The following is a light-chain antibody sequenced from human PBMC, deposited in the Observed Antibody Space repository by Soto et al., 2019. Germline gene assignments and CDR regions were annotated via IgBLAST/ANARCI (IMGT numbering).Light chain of an antibody. Sequence: DIQMTQSPSSVSASVGDRVTITCRASQDISDWLAWYQQKPGKAPKLLIYGASSLQSGVPSRFSGSGSGTDFTLTISRLQPEDFATYYCQQANSVPVTFGGGTKVEIK. CDR3: QQANSVPVT. J-gene: IGKJ4*01. CDR1: QDISDW. CDR2: GAS. V-gene: IGKV1-12*01.